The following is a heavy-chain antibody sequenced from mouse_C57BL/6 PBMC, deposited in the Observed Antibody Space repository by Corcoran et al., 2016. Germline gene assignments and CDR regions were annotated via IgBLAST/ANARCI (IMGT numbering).Heavy chain of an antibody. D-gene: IGHD1-3*01. CDR3: ARSGSYYLDY. Sequence: QIQLVQSGPELKKPGETVKISCKASGYTFTTYGMSWVKQAPGKGLKWMGWINTYSGVPTYADDFKGRFAFSLETSARSAYLQINNLKNEDTATYFCARSGSYYLDYWGQGTTLTVSS. CDR2: INTYSGVP. CDR1: GYTFTTYG. J-gene: IGHJ2*01. V-gene: IGHV9-3*01.